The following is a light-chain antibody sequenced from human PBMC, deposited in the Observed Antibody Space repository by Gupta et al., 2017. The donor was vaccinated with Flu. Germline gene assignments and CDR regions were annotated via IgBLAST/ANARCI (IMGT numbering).Light chain of an antibody. CDR2: ADS. J-gene: IGLJ1*01. CDR1: SSNIGADYD. V-gene: IGLV1-40*01. CDR3: QSYDSSVSGYV. Sequence: TISCTGSSSNIGADYDVHWYQQPPGTAPKLLIYADSNRPSGVPDRFSGSKSGTSASLAITGLQAEDETDYYCQSYDSSVSGYVFGTGTKVTVL.